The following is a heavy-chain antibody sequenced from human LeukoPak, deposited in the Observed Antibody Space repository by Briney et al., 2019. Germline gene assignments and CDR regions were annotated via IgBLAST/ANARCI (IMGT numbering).Heavy chain of an antibody. J-gene: IGHJ5*02. CDR3: ARDGTTTVQNWFDP. Sequence: SETLSLTCTVSGYSISSGYFWGWIRQPPGKGLEWIGSIYHGGSTYYNPSLRSRVIISVDTSKNQFSLKLSSVTAADTAVYYCARDGTTTVQNWFDPWGQGTLVTVSS. CDR2: IYHGGST. CDR1: GYSISSGYF. D-gene: IGHD1-1*01. V-gene: IGHV4-38-2*02.